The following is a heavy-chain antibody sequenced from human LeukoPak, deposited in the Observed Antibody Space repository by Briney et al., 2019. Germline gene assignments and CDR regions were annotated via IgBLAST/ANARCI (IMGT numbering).Heavy chain of an antibody. Sequence: GGSLRLSCAASGFTFSSYAMSWVRQAPGKGLEWVSAISGSGGSTYYADSVRGRFTISRDNSKSMLFLQLNSLRAEDTALYYCARDLHYYVAMDVWGQGTTVTVSS. D-gene: IGHD3-10*02. CDR2: ISGSGGST. V-gene: IGHV3-23*01. CDR1: GFTFSSYA. J-gene: IGHJ6*02. CDR3: ARDLHYYVAMDV.